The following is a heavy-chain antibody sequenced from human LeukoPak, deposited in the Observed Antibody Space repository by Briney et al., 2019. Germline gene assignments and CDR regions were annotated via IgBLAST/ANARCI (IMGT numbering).Heavy chain of an antibody. D-gene: IGHD6-19*01. CDR1: GYTFTGYY. V-gene: IGHV1-2*02. Sequence: ASVKVSCKASGYTFTGYYMHWVRQPPGQGLEWMGWINPNSGGTNYAQKFQGRVTTTRDAPISTAYMELSRLRSDDTAVYYCARVRRLVHEGHFDYWGQGTLVTVSS. CDR3: ARVRRLVHEGHFDY. CDR2: INPNSGGT. J-gene: IGHJ4*02.